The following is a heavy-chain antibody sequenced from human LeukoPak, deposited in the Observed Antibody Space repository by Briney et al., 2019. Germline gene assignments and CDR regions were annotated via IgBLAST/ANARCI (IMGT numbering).Heavy chain of an antibody. J-gene: IGHJ3*02. CDR1: GASVRSDH. CDR2: MHGSGSP. CDR3: ARDLSVNAFDI. Sequence: SETLSLTCTVSGASVRSDHWDWIRQPPGKGLEWIAYMHGSGSPNYNPSLASRLTLSVDATENLLSLKLTSVTAADTAVYFCARDLSVNAFDIWGQGTLVTVSS. D-gene: IGHD2/OR15-2a*01. V-gene: IGHV4-59*02.